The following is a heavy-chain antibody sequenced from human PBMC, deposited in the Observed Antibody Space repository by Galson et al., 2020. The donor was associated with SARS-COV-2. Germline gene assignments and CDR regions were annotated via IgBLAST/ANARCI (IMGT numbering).Heavy chain of an antibody. V-gene: IGHV5-51*01. D-gene: IGHD1-1*01. CDR2: IYPGDSAS. Sequence: GESLKISCKGSEYSFTTYWIGWVRQMPGKGLEWMGAIYPGDSASRYSPSFQGRVTISADKSISTAYLQWSSLKASDTAMYFCARQRGNWNADGAYYCDGMDDWGLGTAVTGSS. CDR3: ARQRGNWNADGAYYCDGMDD. CDR1: EYSFTTYW. J-gene: IGHJ6*02.